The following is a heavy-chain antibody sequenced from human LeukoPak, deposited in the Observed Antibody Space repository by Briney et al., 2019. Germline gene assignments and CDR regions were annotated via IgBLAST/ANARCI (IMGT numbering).Heavy chain of an antibody. J-gene: IGHJ4*02. CDR2: MNPSSGST. CDR1: GFTFTSYY. Sequence: GSAKVSRKPSGFTFTSYYIHWVRQAPGQGLEWMGWMNPSSGSTKFAQKFQGRVSMTRDTSISAAYLDLSSLRFDDTAVYFCARGTGDWGLHYFAYWGQGTLVIVSS. CDR3: ARGTGDWGLHYFAY. D-gene: IGHD7-27*01. V-gene: IGHV1-2*02.